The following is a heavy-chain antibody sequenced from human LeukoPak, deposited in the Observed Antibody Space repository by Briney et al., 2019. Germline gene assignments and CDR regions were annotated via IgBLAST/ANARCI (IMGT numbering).Heavy chain of an antibody. CDR1: GGTFSSYA. J-gene: IGHJ4*02. V-gene: IGHV1-69*13. CDR2: IIPIFGTA. D-gene: IGHD6-19*01. Sequence: SVKVSCKASGGTFSSYAISWVRQAPGQGLEWMGGIIPIFGTANYAQKFQGRVTITADESTSTAYMELSSLRSEDTAVYYCARVGSIAVAFDYWGQGTLVTVSS. CDR3: ARVGSIAVAFDY.